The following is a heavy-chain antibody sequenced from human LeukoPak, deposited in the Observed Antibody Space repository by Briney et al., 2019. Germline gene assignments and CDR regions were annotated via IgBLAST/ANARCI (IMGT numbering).Heavy chain of an antibody. CDR2: ISYDGSSK. J-gene: IGHJ6*02. D-gene: IGHD4-17*01. Sequence: PGRSLRLSCAASGFTFSSYGMYWVRQAPGKGLEWVAVISYDGSSKYYADSVKGRFTISRDNSKNTLYLQMNSLRAEDTAVYYCAKVPYGDNSYGMDVWGQGTTVTVSS. V-gene: IGHV3-30*18. CDR1: GFTFSSYG. CDR3: AKVPYGDNSYGMDV.